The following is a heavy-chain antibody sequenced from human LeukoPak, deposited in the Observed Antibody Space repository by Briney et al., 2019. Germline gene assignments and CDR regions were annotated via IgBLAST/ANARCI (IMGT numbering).Heavy chain of an antibody. D-gene: IGHD3-22*01. CDR1: GSTFTDYY. V-gene: IGHV1-2*02. CDR3: ARAGLWDYSDSSGYGAFDI. Sequence: GASVKVSCKASGSTFTDYYMHWVRQAPGQGLEWMGWINPNSGGTNFAQKFQGRVTMTRDTSISTAYMELNRLRSDDTAVYYCARAGLWDYSDSSGYGAFDIWGQGTMVTVSS. CDR2: INPNSGGT. J-gene: IGHJ3*02.